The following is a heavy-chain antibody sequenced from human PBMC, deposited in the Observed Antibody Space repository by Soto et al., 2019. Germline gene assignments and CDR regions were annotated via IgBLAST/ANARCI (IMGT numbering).Heavy chain of an antibody. J-gene: IGHJ5*02. CDR2: ISYDGSNK. CDR1: GFTFSSYG. CDR3: AKSGIAAAGGDRRNWFDP. V-gene: IGHV3-30*18. Sequence: GGSLRLSCAASGFTFSSYGMHWVRQAPGKGLEWVAVISYDGSNKYYADSVKGRFTISRDNSKNTLYLQMNSLRAEDTAVYYCAKSGIAAAGGDRRNWFDPWGQGTLVTVSS. D-gene: IGHD6-13*01.